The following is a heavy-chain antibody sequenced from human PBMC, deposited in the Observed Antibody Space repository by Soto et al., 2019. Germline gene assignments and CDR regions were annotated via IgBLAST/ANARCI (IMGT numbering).Heavy chain of an antibody. J-gene: IGHJ5*02. Sequence: QVQLQESGPGLVKPSQTLSLNCTVSGGSISSGGYYWSWIRQHPGKGLEWIGYIYYSGSTYYNPSLKSRVTISVDTSKNQFSLKLSSVTAADTAVYYCARVAPDLVAANWFDPWGQGTLVTVSS. V-gene: IGHV4-31*03. CDR3: ARVAPDLVAANWFDP. D-gene: IGHD2-15*01. CDR1: GGSISSGGYY. CDR2: IYYSGST.